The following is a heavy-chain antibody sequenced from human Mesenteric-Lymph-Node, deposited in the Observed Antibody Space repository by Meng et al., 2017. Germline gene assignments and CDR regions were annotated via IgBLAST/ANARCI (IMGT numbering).Heavy chain of an antibody. D-gene: IGHD5-12*01. CDR2: INPNSGDT. J-gene: IGHJ4*02. V-gene: IGHV1-2*06. Sequence: ASVKVSCKASGYTFTGYYIHWVRQAPGQGLEWMGRINPNSGDTNYAQKFQGRVTMTRDTSISTAYMELSSLRSDDAAVYYCARDTGREVDIVATITYYFDYWGQGTLVTVSS. CDR1: GYTFTGYY. CDR3: ARDTGREVDIVATITYYFDY.